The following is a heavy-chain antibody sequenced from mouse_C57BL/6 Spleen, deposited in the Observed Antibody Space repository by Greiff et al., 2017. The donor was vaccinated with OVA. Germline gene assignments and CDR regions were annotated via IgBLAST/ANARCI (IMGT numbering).Heavy chain of an antibody. D-gene: IGHD4-1*01. Sequence: VQGVESGPGLVQPSQSLSITCTVSGFSLTSYGVHWVRQSPGKGLEWLGVIWSGGSTDYNAAFISRLSISKDNSKSQVFFKMNSLQADDTAIYYCAKNWDVGRAMDYWGQGTSVTVSS. CDR1: GFSLTSYG. J-gene: IGHJ4*01. CDR2: IWSGGST. V-gene: IGHV2-2*01. CDR3: AKNWDVGRAMDY.